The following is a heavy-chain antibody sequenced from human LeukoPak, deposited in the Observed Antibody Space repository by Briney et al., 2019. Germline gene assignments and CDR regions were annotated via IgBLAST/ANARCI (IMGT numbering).Heavy chain of an antibody. CDR3: ARAYTGLWLQGAFDY. J-gene: IGHJ4*02. D-gene: IGHD5-18*01. CDR1: GGTFSSYA. Sequence: SVKVSCKASGGTFSSYAISWVRQATGQGLEWMGGIIPIFGTANYAQKFQGRVTITADESTSTAYMELSSLRSEDTAVYYCARAYTGLWLQGAFDYWGQGTLVTVSS. CDR2: IIPIFGTA. V-gene: IGHV1-69*13.